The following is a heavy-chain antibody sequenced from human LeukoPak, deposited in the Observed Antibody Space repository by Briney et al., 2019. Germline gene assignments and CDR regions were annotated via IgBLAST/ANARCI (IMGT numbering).Heavy chain of an antibody. V-gene: IGHV3-21*01. Sequence: GGSLRLSCAASGFTFSDYSMNWVRQAPGKGLEWVSSISSSSTYIFYADSLKGRFTISRDNAKNSLYLQMDSLRAEDTAVYYCTRSNMDSTMITRSIGVWGRGTLVTVSS. D-gene: IGHD5-18*01. CDR2: ISSSSTYI. CDR1: GFTFSDYS. CDR3: TRSNMDSTMITRSIGV. J-gene: IGHJ4*02.